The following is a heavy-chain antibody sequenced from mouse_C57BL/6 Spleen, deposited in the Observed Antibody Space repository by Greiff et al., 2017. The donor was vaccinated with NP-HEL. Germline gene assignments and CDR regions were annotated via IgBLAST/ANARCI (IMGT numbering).Heavy chain of an antibody. D-gene: IGHD2-4*01. J-gene: IGHJ4*01. Sequence: VQLQQSGAELVKPGASVKLSCKASGYTFTSYWMHWVKQRPGQGLEWIGMIHPNSGSTNYNEKFKSKATLTVDKSSSTAYMQLSSLTSEDSAVYYCARSYDYDGYAMDYWGQGTSVTVSS. CDR2: IHPNSGST. CDR1: GYTFTSYW. V-gene: IGHV1-64*01. CDR3: ARSYDYDGYAMDY.